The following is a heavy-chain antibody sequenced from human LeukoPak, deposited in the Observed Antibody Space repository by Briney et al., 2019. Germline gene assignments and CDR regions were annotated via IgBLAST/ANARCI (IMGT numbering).Heavy chain of an antibody. CDR1: GFTFSSYS. CDR3: AKRLGIRSSYNYGMDV. D-gene: IGHD1-14*01. CDR2: ISGNGGST. Sequence: GLSLRLSCGSSGFTFSSYSMHGVRQAPAKGLEGVSAISGNGGSTYYADSVKGRFTISRDNYKNTLYLPKDSLRSEDTAVYYCAKRLGIRSSYNYGMDVWGQGTTVTVSS. J-gene: IGHJ6*02. V-gene: IGHV3-23*01.